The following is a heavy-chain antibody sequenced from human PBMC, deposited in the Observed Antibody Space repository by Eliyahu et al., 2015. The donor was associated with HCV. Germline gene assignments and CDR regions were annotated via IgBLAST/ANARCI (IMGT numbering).Heavy chain of an antibody. V-gene: IGHV4-34*01. CDR3: ASGNLYYYDSSGYSY. J-gene: IGHJ4*02. D-gene: IGHD3-22*01. Sequence: QVQLQQWGAGLLKPSETLSLTCAVYGGSFSGYYWSWIRQPPGKGLEWIGEINHSGSTNYNPSLKSRVTISVDTSKNQFSLKLSSVTAADTAVYYCASGNLYYYDSSGYSYWGQGTLVTVSS. CDR2: INHSGST. CDR1: GGSFSGYY.